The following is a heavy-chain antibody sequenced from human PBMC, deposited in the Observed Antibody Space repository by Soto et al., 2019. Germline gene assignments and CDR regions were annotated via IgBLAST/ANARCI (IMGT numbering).Heavy chain of an antibody. D-gene: IGHD6-13*01. CDR3: ARDQWGQQLVLHFDY. J-gene: IGHJ4*02. Sequence: GGSLRLSCAASGFTFSSYSMNWVRQTPGKGLEWVSYISNTRSTIYYADSVKGRFTISRDNSKNTLYLQMNSLRAEDTAVYYCARDQWGQQLVLHFDYWGQGTLVTVS. V-gene: IGHV3-48*01. CDR2: ISNTRSTI. CDR1: GFTFSSYS.